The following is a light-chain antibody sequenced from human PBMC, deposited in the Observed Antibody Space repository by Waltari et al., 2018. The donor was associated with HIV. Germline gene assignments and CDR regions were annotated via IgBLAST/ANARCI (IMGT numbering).Light chain of an antibody. J-gene: IGLJ3*02. Sequence: SALTQPRSVSASPGQSVTISCTGTSSDVGAYHYVSWYQQHPGKAPKLIIYDVTRRPSGLPDRFSGSKSGNTASLTISGLQAEDEADYYCCSYAGNYTGVFGGGTKLTVL. CDR3: CSYAGNYTGV. CDR2: DVT. V-gene: IGLV2-11*01. CDR1: SSDVGAYHY.